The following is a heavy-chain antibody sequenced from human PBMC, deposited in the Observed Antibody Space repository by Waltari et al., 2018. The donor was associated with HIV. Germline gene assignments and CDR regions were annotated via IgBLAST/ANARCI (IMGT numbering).Heavy chain of an antibody. J-gene: IGHJ1*01. CDR2: LDPGNSDT. CDR1: GYKFNTYW. CDR3: VVGPHYFDGPEGRGRLDYFQN. D-gene: IGHD3-9*01. V-gene: IGHV5-51*01. Sequence: EVQLVQSRKEIKKPGESLKISCKGSGYKFNTYWIGWVRQMPGKGLEWMGMLDPGNSDTRYSLSSQGQVTSSADTSVTTAYLHWRSLKASDTAKYYCVVGPHYFDGPEGRGRLDYFQNWGQGTLVTVSS.